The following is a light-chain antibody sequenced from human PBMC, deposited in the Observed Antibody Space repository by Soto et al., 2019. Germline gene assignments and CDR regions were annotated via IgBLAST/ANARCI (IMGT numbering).Light chain of an antibody. CDR1: SSNIGSNT. CDR2: SYN. J-gene: IGLJ2*01. V-gene: IGLV1-44*01. CDR3: AAWDDSLNGPHVV. Sequence: QSVLTQPPSASGTPGQRVTISCSGSSSNIGSNTVNWYQQLPGTAPKLLIYSYNQRPSGVPDRFSGSKSGTSASLAISGLQSEDEADYYCAAWDDSLNGPHVVFGGGTKLTVL.